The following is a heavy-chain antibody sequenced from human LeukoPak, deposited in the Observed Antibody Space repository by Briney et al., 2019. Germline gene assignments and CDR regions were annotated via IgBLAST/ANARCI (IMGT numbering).Heavy chain of an antibody. Sequence: PGGSLRLSCAASGFTFSSYGMHWVRQAPGKGLEWVAFIRYDGSNKYCADSVKGRFTISRDNSKNTLYLQMNSLRAEDTAVYYCAKISEYYYDSSGYSWYFQHWGQDTLVTVSS. J-gene: IGHJ1*01. D-gene: IGHD3-22*01. CDR1: GFTFSSYG. CDR2: IRYDGSNK. CDR3: AKISEYYYDSSGYSWYFQH. V-gene: IGHV3-30*02.